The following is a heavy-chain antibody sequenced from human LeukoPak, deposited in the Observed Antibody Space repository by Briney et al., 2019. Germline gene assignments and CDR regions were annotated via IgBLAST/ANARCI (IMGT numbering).Heavy chain of an antibody. CDR2: INHSGST. CDR3: ARGYSSGWYGRAFDI. V-gene: IGHV4-34*01. Sequence: SETLSLTCAVYGGSFSGYYWSWIRQPPGKGLEWIGEINHSGSTNYNPSLKSRVTISVDTSKNQFSLKLSSVTAADTAVYYCARGYSSGWYGRAFDIWGQGTMVTVSS. J-gene: IGHJ3*02. CDR1: GGSFSGYY. D-gene: IGHD6-19*01.